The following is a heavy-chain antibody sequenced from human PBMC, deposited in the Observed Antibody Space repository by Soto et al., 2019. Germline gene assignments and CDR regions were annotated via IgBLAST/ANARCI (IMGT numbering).Heavy chain of an antibody. J-gene: IGHJ4*02. D-gene: IGHD2-2*01. V-gene: IGHV4-59*01. Sequence: SDTLSLTCTVSGGSISSYYWSWIRQPPGKGLEWIGYIYYSGSTNYNPSLKSRVTISVDTSKNQFSLKLSSVTAADTAVYYCARVAGIVVVPAAKSVPYYFDYWGQGTLVTVSS. CDR3: ARVAGIVVVPAAKSVPYYFDY. CDR1: GGSISSYY. CDR2: IYYSGST.